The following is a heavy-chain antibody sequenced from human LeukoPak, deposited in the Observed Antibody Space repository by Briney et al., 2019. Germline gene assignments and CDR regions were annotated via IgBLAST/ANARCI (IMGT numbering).Heavy chain of an antibody. J-gene: IGHJ4*02. V-gene: IGHV4-59*01. CDR2: ISYSGST. Sequence: SETLSLTCTVSGDSISNYYWSWIRQPPGKGLEWIGYISYSGSTNYSPSLKSRVTISVDTSKNQFSLKLTSVTAADTAVYYCARKEGVPYYFDYWGQGTLVTVSS. D-gene: IGHD3-10*01. CDR1: GDSISNYY. CDR3: ARKEGVPYYFDY.